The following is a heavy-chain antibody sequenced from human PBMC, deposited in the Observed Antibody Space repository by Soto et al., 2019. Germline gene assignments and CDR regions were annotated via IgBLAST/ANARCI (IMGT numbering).Heavy chain of an antibody. J-gene: IGHJ4*02. CDR1: GFTFSSYG. D-gene: IGHD3-10*01. CDR2: IWHDGSKK. Sequence: QGHLVESGGAVVQPGRSLRLSCAASGFTFSSYGFHWVRQAPGKGLEWLAAIWHDGSKKYYGDSVKDRFAMSRDDSKNTLYLQMNSLRVEDTAVYYCAIDLSYGSGKFWGQGTLVTVSS. CDR3: AIDLSYGSGKF. V-gene: IGHV3-33*01.